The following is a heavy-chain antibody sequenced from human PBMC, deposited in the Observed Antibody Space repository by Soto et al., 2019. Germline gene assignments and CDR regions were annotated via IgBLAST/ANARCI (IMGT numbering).Heavy chain of an antibody. Sequence: QVQLVESGGGVVQPGRSLRLSCAASGFTFSSYAMHWVRQAPGKGLEWVAVISYDGSNKYYADSVKGRFTISRDNSKNTLYLQMNSLRAEDTAVYYCARDWLQLTALDYWGQGTLVTVSS. J-gene: IGHJ4*02. CDR3: ARDWLQLTALDY. CDR2: ISYDGSNK. CDR1: GFTFSSYA. V-gene: IGHV3-30-3*01. D-gene: IGHD5-12*01.